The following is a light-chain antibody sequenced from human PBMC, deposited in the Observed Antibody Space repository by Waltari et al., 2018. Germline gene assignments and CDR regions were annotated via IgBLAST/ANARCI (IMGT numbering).Light chain of an antibody. CDR3: QSFDSSLSASV. Sequence: QSVLTQPPSMSGAPGQKVTIPCTGGSSNFGAGHDVHRYQQFPGTAPKLLIFGNTNRPSGVPGRFSGSKSGTSASLAIAGLQSEDEAVYYCQSFDSSLSASVFGGGTKLTVL. CDR1: SSNFGAGHD. J-gene: IGLJ3*02. V-gene: IGLV1-40*01. CDR2: GNT.